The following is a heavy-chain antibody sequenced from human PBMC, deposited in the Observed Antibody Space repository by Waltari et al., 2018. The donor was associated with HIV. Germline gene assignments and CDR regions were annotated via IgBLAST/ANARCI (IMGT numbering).Heavy chain of an antibody. V-gene: IGHV4-59*01. Sequence: QVQLQESGPRLVKPSETLSRSCTVSGASLYNFHGSWIQQPPGNLLEWIGYIHYKGGTNWHPSLKSRGTMSGDTSKKQFSLSLNSVTAADTAIYYCAGGHNFGSRFDYWGQGILVAVSS. CDR2: IHYKGGT. CDR1: GASLYNFH. CDR3: AGGHNFGSRFDY. D-gene: IGHD5-18*01. J-gene: IGHJ4*02.